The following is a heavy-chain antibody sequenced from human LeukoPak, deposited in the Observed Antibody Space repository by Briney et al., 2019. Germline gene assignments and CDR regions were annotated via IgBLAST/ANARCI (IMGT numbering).Heavy chain of an antibody. D-gene: IGHD6-13*01. V-gene: IGHV3-30*18. CDR1: GFTFSSYG. J-gene: IGHJ4*02. CDR3: AKVFRLGLYSSSYFDY. Sequence: GGSLRLSCAASGFTFSSYGMHWVRQAPGKGLEWVAVISYDGSNRYYADSVKGRFTISRDNSKNTLYLQMNSLRAEDTAVYYCAKVFRLGLYSSSYFDYWSQGTLVTVS. CDR2: ISYDGSNR.